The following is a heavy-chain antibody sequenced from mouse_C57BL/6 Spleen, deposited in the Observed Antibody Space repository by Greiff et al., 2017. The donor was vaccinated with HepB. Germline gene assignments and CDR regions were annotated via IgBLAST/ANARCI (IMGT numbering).Heavy chain of an antibody. V-gene: IGHV1-82*01. CDR2: IYPGDGDT. Sequence: VKLQQSGPELVKPGASVKISCKASGYAFSSSWMNWVKQRPGKGLEWIGRIYPGDGDTNYNGKFKGKATLTADKSSSTAYMQLSSLTSEDSAVYFCASSYYYGSSYLYAMDYWGQGTSVTVSS. D-gene: IGHD1-1*01. J-gene: IGHJ4*01. CDR1: GYAFSSSW. CDR3: ASSYYYGSSYLYAMDY.